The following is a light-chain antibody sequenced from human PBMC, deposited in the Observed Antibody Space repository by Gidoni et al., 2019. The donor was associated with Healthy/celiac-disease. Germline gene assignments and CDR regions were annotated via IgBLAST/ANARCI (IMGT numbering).Light chain of an antibody. CDR1: QSISSD. J-gene: IGKJ3*01. V-gene: IGKV1-39*01. CDR2: AAS. CDR3: QQSYSNPYT. Sequence: DIHMTHSPSSLSASVGDRVTITCRASQSISSDLDWYQQKPGKAPKLLIYAASSLQSGVPSRFSGSGSGTDFTLTISSLQPEDFATYYCQQSYSNPYTFGQGTKVDIK.